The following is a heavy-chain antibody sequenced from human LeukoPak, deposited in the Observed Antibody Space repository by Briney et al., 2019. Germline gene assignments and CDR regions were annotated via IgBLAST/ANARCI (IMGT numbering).Heavy chain of an antibody. CDR3: ARSWRITGGFDY. D-gene: IGHD3-3*01. J-gene: IGHJ4*02. Sequence: SETLSLTCTVSGGSISSYYWSWIRQSPGKGLEYIGYIYYSGTTNYNPSLKSRVTISLDTSKKQFSLKVTSVTAADTAIYYCARSWRITGGFDYWGQGTLVTVSS. CDR2: IYYSGTT. V-gene: IGHV4-59*01. CDR1: GGSISSYY.